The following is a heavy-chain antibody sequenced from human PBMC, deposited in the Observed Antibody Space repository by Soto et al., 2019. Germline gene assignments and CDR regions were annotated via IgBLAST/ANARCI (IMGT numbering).Heavy chain of an antibody. Sequence: QVQLVESGGGVVQPGRSLRLSCAASGFTFSSYAMHWVRQAPGKGLEWVAVISYDGNNKYYADSVKGRFTSSRDNSRNTLYLQSNSLRAEDTVVYYCARGTGRWIWSGPAYWGQGTLVTVSS. CDR1: GFTFSSYA. J-gene: IGHJ4*02. D-gene: IGHD3-3*01. CDR2: ISYDGNNK. CDR3: ARGTGRWIWSGPAY. V-gene: IGHV3-30-3*01.